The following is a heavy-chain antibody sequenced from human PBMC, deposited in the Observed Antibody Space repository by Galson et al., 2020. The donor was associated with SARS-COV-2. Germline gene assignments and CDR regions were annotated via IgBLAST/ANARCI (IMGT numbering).Heavy chain of an antibody. J-gene: IGHJ3*02. V-gene: IGHV1-18*01. CDR3: ARLEPLWPMDAFDI. CDR1: GYTFTSYG. Sequence: ASVKVSCKASGYTFTSYGISWVRQAPGQGLEWMGWISAYNGNTNYAQKLQGRVTMTTETSTSTAYMELRSLRSDDTAVYYCARLEPLWPMDAFDIWGKGTMVTVS. CDR2: ISAYNGNT. D-gene: IGHD5-18*01.